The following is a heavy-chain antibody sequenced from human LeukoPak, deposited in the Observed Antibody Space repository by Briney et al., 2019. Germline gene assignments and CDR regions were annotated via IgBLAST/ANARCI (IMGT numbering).Heavy chain of an antibody. CDR3: AREWVNGFLN. CDR1: GYTFTDYY. Sequence: GASVKVSCKSSGYTFTDYYMHWVRQAPGQGLEWMGWINPNSGDTNYAQKFQGRVIVTRDTSISTAYMELSRLRSDDTAVYYCAREWVNGFLNWGQGTPVTVSS. V-gene: IGHV1-2*02. J-gene: IGHJ4*02. D-gene: IGHD5-24*01. CDR2: INPNSGDT.